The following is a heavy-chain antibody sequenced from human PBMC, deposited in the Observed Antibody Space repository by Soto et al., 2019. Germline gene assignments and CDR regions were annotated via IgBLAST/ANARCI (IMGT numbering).Heavy chain of an antibody. J-gene: IGHJ4*02. CDR1: GYGFTSYA. V-gene: IGHV1-18*04. Sequence: QIHLVQSGAEVKEPGASVKVSCRTSGYGFTSYAINWVRQAPGQGLEWMGWLTGYDGNTIYAQNFQGRVTVTTDRSTDTAYMELRSLRFDDTAIYCCATVVGAVPYWGQGTLVTVSS. D-gene: IGHD1-26*01. CDR3: ATVVGAVPY. CDR2: LTGYDGNT.